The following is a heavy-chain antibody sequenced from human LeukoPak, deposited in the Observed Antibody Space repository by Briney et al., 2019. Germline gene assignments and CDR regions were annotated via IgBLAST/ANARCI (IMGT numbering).Heavy chain of an antibody. CDR2: IYTSGST. J-gene: IGHJ5*02. Sequence: SETLSLTCTVSGGSISSYYWSWIRQPAGKGLEWIGHIYTSGSTNYNPSLKSRVTMSVDTSKDQFSLKLSSVTAADTAVYYCARVGNWNDDEGSWFDPWGQGTLVTVSS. D-gene: IGHD1-1*01. CDR3: ARVGNWNDDEGSWFDP. CDR1: GGSISSYY. V-gene: IGHV4-4*07.